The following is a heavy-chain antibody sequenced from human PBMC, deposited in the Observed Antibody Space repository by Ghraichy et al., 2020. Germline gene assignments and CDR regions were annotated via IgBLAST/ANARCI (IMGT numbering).Heavy chain of an antibody. Sequence: GESLNISCAASGFSFSDYYMSWIRQAPGKGLEWVSYISSSSGYTNYADSVKGRFTISRDNAWNSLYLQMNSLRAEDTAVYYCASAGAAAGRVDYWGQGTLVTVSS. J-gene: IGHJ4*02. CDR3: ASAGAAAGRVDY. CDR2: ISSSSGYT. D-gene: IGHD6-13*01. CDR1: GFSFSDYY. V-gene: IGHV3-11*06.